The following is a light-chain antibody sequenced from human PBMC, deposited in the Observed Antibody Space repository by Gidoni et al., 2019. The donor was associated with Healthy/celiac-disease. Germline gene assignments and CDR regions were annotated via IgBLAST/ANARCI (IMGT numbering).Light chain of an antibody. Sequence: DIQMTQSPSSLSASVGDRVTITCRASQSIASYLNWYQQKPGNAPKLLIFAASSLQSGVPSRFSGTGSGTDFTLTISSLQPEDFATYYCQQSYSTPRTFGQXTELAIK. J-gene: IGKJ2*01. CDR2: AAS. CDR1: QSIASY. V-gene: IGKV1-39*01. CDR3: QQSYSTPRT.